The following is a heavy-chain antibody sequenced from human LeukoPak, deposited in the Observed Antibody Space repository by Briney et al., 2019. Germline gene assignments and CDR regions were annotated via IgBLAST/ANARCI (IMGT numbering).Heavy chain of an antibody. D-gene: IGHD2-21*02. CDR2: ISGSGGST. V-gene: IGHV3-23*01. CDR1: GFTFSTYA. CDR3: AKKSGGDCHDY. Sequence: GGSLRLSCAASGFTFSTYAMSWVRQAPGKGLEWVSAISGSGGSTYYAVSVKGRFTIPRDNSKNTLYLQINSLRAEDTALYYCAKKSGGDCHDYWGQGTLVTVSS. J-gene: IGHJ4*02.